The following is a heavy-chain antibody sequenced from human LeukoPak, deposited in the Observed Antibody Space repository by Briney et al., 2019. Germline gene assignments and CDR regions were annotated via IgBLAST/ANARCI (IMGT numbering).Heavy chain of an antibody. J-gene: IGHJ4*02. D-gene: IGHD3-22*01. Sequence: GESLRLSCAASGFIFSTYAMGWVRLAPGKGLEWVSSLSGSGGTTYYADSVKGRFSMSRDNSKNTLYLQMNSLRVEDTAVYYCAKGRSGYYSLFDYWGQGTLVTVSS. CDR1: GFIFSTYA. CDR3: AKGRSGYYSLFDY. V-gene: IGHV3-23*01. CDR2: LSGSGGTT.